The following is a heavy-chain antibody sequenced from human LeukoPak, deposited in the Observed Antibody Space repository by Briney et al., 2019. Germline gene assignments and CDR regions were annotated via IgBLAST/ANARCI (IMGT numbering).Heavy chain of an antibody. CDR3: ARESQYYYDSSGYYMDV. D-gene: IGHD3-22*01. J-gene: IGHJ6*03. CDR1: GFTFSSYS. Sequence: GGSLRLSCAASGFTFSSYSMNWVRQAPGKGLEWVSSISSSSYIYYADSVKGRFTISRDNAKNSLYLQMNSLRAEDTAVYYCARESQYYYDSSGYYMDVWGKGTTVTISS. V-gene: IGHV3-21*01. CDR2: ISSSSYI.